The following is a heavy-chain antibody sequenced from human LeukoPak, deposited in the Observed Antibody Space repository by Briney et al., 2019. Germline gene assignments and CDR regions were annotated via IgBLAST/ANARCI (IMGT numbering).Heavy chain of an antibody. Sequence: PGASGRVSCRASGYTFTSYAMHWVRQAPGQRLEGMGWISAGNGNTKYSQNFQGRVTFISNPSATTPFMQLSRLRSEDAAVYYCARDSGSGHNAYWGQGPLVTVSS. CDR2: ISAGNGNT. CDR3: ARDSGSGHNAY. D-gene: IGHD1-26*01. J-gene: IGHJ4*02. CDR1: GYTFTSYA. V-gene: IGHV1-3*01.